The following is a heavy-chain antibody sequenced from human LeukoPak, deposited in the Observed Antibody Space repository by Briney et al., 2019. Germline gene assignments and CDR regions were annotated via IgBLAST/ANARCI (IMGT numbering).Heavy chain of an antibody. CDR1: GYTFTSYY. Sequence: ASVKVSCKASGYTFTSYYMHWVRQAPGQGLEWMGLINPSGGSTSYAQKFQGRVTMTRDTSTSTVYMELSSLRSEDTAVSYCARTSSGSYDAFDIWGQGTMVTVSS. CDR2: INPSGGST. J-gene: IGHJ3*02. D-gene: IGHD3-10*01. V-gene: IGHV1-46*01. CDR3: ARTSSGSYDAFDI.